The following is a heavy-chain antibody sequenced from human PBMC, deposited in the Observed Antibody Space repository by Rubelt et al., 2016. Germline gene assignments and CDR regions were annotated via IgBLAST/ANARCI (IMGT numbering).Heavy chain of an antibody. Sequence: EVQLVESGGDLVQPGGSLRLSCAASGFFLTNYDMNWVRQAPGKGLEWVSYIDSGSTSMQYLDSVECRFTISRDNAKNSRYLEMNNLSAEDTAVNYCVRIISATHVWVDPWGQGTLVTVAS. CDR3: VRIISATHVWVDP. CDR1: GFFLTNYD. D-gene: IGHD1-1*01. CDR2: IDSGSTSM. J-gene: IGHJ5*02. V-gene: IGHV3-48*04.